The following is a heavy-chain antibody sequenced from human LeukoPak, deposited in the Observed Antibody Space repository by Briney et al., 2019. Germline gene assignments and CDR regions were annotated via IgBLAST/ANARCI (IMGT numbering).Heavy chain of an antibody. D-gene: IGHD3-22*01. J-gene: IGHJ4*02. V-gene: IGHV1-69*01. CDR1: GGTFSSFA. CDR2: IIPIFGTA. Sequence: SVKVSCTASGGTFSSFAISWVRRAPGQGLEWMGGIIPIFGTANYAQKFQGRVTITADESTSTAYMELSSLRSEDTAVYYCARARYDSSGYYVGPLDYWGQGTLVTVSS. CDR3: ARARYDSSGYYVGPLDY.